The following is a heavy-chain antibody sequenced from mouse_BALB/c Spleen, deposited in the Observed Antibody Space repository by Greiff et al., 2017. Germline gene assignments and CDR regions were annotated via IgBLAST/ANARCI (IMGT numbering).Heavy chain of an antibody. V-gene: IGHV1-9*01. CDR3: ARGGLEYGNFAY. D-gene: IGHD2-10*02. CDR2: ILPGSGST. Sequence: VQLQESGAELMKPGASVKISCKATGYTFSSYWIEWVKQRPGHGLEWIGEILPGSGSTNYNEKFKGKATFTADTSSNTAYMQLSSLTSEDSAVYYCARGGLEYGNFAYWGQGTLVTVSA. CDR1: GYTFSSYW. J-gene: IGHJ3*01.